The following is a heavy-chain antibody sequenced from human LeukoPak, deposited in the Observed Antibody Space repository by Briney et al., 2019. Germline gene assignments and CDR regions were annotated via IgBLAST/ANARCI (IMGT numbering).Heavy chain of an antibody. V-gene: IGHV4-59*01. CDR2: IYYSGST. Sequence: SETLSLTCTVSGGSISSYYWSWIRQPPGKGLEWIGYIYYSGSTNYNPSLKSRVTISVDTSKNQFSLKLSSVTAADTAVYYCARDLGGDYDYWGQGTQVTVSS. CDR1: GGSISSYY. J-gene: IGHJ4*02. CDR3: ARDLGGDYDY. D-gene: IGHD4-17*01.